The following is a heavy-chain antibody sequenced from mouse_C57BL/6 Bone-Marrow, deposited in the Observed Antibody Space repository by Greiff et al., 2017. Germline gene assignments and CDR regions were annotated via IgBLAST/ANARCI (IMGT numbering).Heavy chain of an antibody. D-gene: IGHD2-2*01. V-gene: IGHV1-50*01. CDR3: ARSGVYGDDEGVDY. CDR2: IDPSDSYT. CDR1: GYTFTSYW. J-gene: IGHJ2*01. Sequence: QVQLKQPGAELVKPGASVKLSCKASGYTFTSYWMQWVKQRPGQSLEWIGEIDPSDSYTNYNQKFKGKATLTVDTSSSTAYMQLSSLTSEDTAVYYGARSGVYGDDEGVDYWGQGTTLTVSS.